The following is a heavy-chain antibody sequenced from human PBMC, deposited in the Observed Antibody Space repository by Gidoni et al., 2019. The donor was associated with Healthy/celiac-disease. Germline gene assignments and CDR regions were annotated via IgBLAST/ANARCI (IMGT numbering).Heavy chain of an antibody. CDR2: IIPIFGTA. CDR3: ARDGPVYDSSGYPFDY. CDR1: GGTFSSYA. J-gene: IGHJ4*02. V-gene: IGHV1-69*06. Sequence: QVQLVQSGAEVKKPGASVKVACKASGGTFSSYAISWVRQAPGQGLEWMGGIIPIFGTANYAQKFQGRVTITADKSTSTAYMELSSLRSEDTAVYYCARDGPVYDSSGYPFDYWGQGTLVTVSS. D-gene: IGHD3-22*01.